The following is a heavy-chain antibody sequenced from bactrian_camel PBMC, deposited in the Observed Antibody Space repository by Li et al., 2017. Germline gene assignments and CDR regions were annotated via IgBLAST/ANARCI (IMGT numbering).Heavy chain of an antibody. CDR2: ISFGGDST. J-gene: IGHJ6*01. Sequence: HVQLVESGGGSVQSGGSLLLSCAASGNTYSTNCMGWSRQFPGKEREGVATISFGGDSTLYRDSVKGRFTISRDDAKNTLTLQMNSLKPEDTAVYYCASVATVAKVRFGECSFGSWDQGTQVTVS. V-gene: IGHV3S54*01. D-gene: IGHD6*01. CDR1: GNTYSTNC. CDR3: ASVATVAKVRFGECSFGS.